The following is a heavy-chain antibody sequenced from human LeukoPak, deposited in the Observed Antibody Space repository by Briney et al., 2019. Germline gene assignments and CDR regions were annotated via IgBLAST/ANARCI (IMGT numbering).Heavy chain of an antibody. CDR1: GFTFSSYR. Sequence: GGSLRLSCAASGFTFSSYRMNWVRQAPGKGLEWVSSISSSSSYIYYADSVKGRFTISRDNAKNSLYLQMNSLRAEDTAVYYCASEGQGSYLLRDYWGQGTLVTVSS. J-gene: IGHJ4*02. D-gene: IGHD3-16*02. CDR3: ASEGQGSYLLRDY. CDR2: ISSSSSYI. V-gene: IGHV3-21*01.